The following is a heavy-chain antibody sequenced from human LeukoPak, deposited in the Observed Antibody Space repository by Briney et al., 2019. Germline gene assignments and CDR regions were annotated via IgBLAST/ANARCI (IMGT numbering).Heavy chain of an antibody. V-gene: IGHV1-2*02. Sequence: ASVKVSCKASGYTFTGYYMHWVRQAPGQGLEWMGWINPNSGGTNHAQKFQGRVTMTRDTSISTAYMELSRLRSDDTAVHYCARTYDFWSGSAYYFDYWGQGTPVTVSS. J-gene: IGHJ4*02. CDR2: INPNSGGT. CDR3: ARTYDFWSGSAYYFDY. D-gene: IGHD3-3*01. CDR1: GYTFTGYY.